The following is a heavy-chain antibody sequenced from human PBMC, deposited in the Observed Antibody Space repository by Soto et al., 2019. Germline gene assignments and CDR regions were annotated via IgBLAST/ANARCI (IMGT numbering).Heavy chain of an antibody. CDR1: GYSFTSYW. V-gene: IGHV5-51*01. CDR3: ARQNDVWSGHHKDAFDY. CDR2: IYPGDSDT. D-gene: IGHD3-3*01. Sequence: LWEALQISCKGSGYSFTSYWIGWVRQMPGKGLEWMGIIYPGDSDTRYSPSFQGQVTISADKSISTAYLQWSSLKASDTAMYYCARQNDVWSGHHKDAFDYRGQGTVVTVSS. J-gene: IGHJ4*02.